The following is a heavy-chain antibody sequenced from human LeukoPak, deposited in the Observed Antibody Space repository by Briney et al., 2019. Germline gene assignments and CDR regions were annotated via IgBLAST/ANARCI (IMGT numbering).Heavy chain of an antibody. J-gene: IGHJ3*01. CDR3: AHFRGGAFDF. V-gene: IGHV4-39*01. Sequence: SETLSLTCTVSGGSISSSSYYWGWIRQPPGKGLEWIGSIYYSGITYYNPSLKSRVTISVDTSKNEFSLRLSSVTAADTAVYYCAHFRGGAFDFWGRGTMVTVSS. CDR1: GGSISSSSYY. D-gene: IGHD3-16*01. CDR2: IYYSGIT.